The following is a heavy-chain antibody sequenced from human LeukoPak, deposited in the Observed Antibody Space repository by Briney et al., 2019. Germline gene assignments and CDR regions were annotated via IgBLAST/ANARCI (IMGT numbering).Heavy chain of an antibody. V-gene: IGHV4-38-2*02. CDR3: ASLVFAAMVTPRGYLGWFDP. J-gene: IGHJ5*02. Sequence: TPSETLSLTCTVSGYSISSGYYWGWIRQPPGKGLEWIGEIYHSGSTNYNPSLKSRVTISVDKSKNQFSLKLSSVTAADTAVYYCASLVFAAMVTPRGYLGWFDPWGQGTLVTVSS. CDR1: GYSISSGYY. CDR2: IYHSGST. D-gene: IGHD5-18*01.